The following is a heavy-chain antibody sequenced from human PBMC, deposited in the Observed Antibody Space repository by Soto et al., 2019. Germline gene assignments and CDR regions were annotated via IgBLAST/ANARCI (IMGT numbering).Heavy chain of an antibody. D-gene: IGHD3-16*01. V-gene: IGHV3-30*03. CDR2: VSYDEITK. CDR3: ARDLAPFGY. J-gene: IGHJ4*02. Sequence: PGGSLRLSCAASGFTFSSYGMNWVRQAPGKGLEWVAVVSYDEITKYYADSVKGRFTISRDNAKNSLYLQMNSLRAEDTAVYYCARDLAPFGYWGQGTLVTVSS. CDR1: GFTFSSYG.